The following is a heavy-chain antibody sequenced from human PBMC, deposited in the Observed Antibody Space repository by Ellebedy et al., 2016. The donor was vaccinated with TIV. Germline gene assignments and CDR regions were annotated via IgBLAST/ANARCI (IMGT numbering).Heavy chain of an antibody. Sequence: SVKVSXXASGGTFSSYAISWVRQAPGQGLEWMGGIIPIFGIANYAQKFQGRVTITADESTSTAYMELSSLRSEDTAVYYCARRELGYCSSTSCYGGMDVWGQGTTVTVSS. V-gene: IGHV1-69*13. CDR2: IIPIFGIA. CDR3: ARRELGYCSSTSCYGGMDV. CDR1: GGTFSSYA. J-gene: IGHJ6*02. D-gene: IGHD2-2*01.